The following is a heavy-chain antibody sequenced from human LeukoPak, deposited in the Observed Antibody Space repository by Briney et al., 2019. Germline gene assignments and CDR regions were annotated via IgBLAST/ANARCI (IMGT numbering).Heavy chain of an antibody. D-gene: IGHD6-6*01. CDR2: VHYSGSA. V-gene: IGHV4-39*07. CDR3: ARVKPLQLGAFDI. Sequence: PSETLSLTCTVSGGPISSNNYLWSWIRQPPGKALEWIAYVHYSGSAYYTPSLKSRVTLSVDTSKNQFSLDLKSVTAADTAVYYCARVKPLQLGAFDIWGQGTMVTVSS. J-gene: IGHJ3*02. CDR1: GGPISSNNYL.